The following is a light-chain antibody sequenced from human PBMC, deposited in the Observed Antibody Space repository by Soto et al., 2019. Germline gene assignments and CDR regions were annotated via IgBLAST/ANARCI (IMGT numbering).Light chain of an antibody. V-gene: IGKV1-33*01. CDR1: QSISSW. CDR3: QQYDNLPLT. Sequence: DIQMTQSPSTLSASVGDRVTITCRASQSISSWLAWYQQKSGKAPKLLIYDASDLETGVPSRFSGSGSGTDFTFTINSLQPEDIATYYCQQYDNLPLTFGGGTKVDNK. J-gene: IGKJ4*01. CDR2: DAS.